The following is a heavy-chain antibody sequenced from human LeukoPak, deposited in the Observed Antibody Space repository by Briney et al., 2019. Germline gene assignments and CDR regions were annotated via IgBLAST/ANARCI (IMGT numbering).Heavy chain of an antibody. CDR3: ARVVVAAGRSFDY. D-gene: IGHD2-15*01. CDR2: ISGSGGST. CDR1: GFTFSSYA. V-gene: IGHV3-23*01. Sequence: GGSLRLSCAASGFTFSSYAMSWVRQAPGKGLEWVSAISGSGGSTYYADSVKGRFTISRDNSKNTPYLQMNSLRAEDTAVYYCARVVVAAGRSFDYWGQGTLVTVSS. J-gene: IGHJ4*02.